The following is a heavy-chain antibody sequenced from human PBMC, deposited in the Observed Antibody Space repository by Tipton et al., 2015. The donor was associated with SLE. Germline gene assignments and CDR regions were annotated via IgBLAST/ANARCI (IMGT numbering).Heavy chain of an antibody. CDR1: GGSFSGYY. J-gene: IGHJ4*02. CDR2: INHSGST. Sequence: AGLVKPSETLSLTCAVYGGSFSGYYWSWIRQPPGKGLEWIGEINHSGSTNYNPSLKSRVTISVDTSKNQFSLKLSSVTAADTAVYYCARGHGGNSDYWGQGTLVTVSS. D-gene: IGHD4-23*01. CDR3: ARGHGGNSDY. V-gene: IGHV4-34*01.